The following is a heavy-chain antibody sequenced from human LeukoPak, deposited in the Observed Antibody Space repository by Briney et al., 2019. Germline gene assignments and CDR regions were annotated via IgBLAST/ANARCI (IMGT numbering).Heavy chain of an antibody. CDR2: IYYSGNT. D-gene: IGHD3-10*01. V-gene: IGHV4-39*07. CDR3: ARGTYYGSGSYSFDY. Sequence: SETLSLTCTVSGDSISSSSYHWGWIRQPPGKGLEWIGSIYYSGNTYYNPSLKSRVTISVDTSKNQFSLKLSSVTAADTAVYYCARGTYYGSGSYSFDYWGQGTLVTVSS. J-gene: IGHJ4*02. CDR1: GDSISSSSYH.